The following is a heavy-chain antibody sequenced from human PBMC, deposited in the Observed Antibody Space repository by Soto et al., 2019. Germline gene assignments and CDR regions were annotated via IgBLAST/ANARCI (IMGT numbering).Heavy chain of an antibody. CDR2: VSASGLNT. V-gene: IGHV3-23*01. D-gene: IGHD1-1*01. CDR3: AKDRPRRTSGDVFDY. J-gene: IGHJ4*02. CDR1: GFTFSTYA. Sequence: EVQLLESGGKLVQPGGSLTLSCAASGFTFSTYAMAWVRQAPGKGLEWVSGVSASGLNTDYADPVKGRFYISRDNSKNTVSLPMNSLRAEDTALYYFAKDRPRRTSGDVFDYWGQGTPVTVSS.